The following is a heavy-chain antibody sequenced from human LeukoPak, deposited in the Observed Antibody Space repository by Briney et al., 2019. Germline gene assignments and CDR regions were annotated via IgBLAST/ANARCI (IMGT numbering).Heavy chain of an antibody. CDR2: IYHSGST. V-gene: IGHV4-38-2*02. CDR3: ARSELRGYSYGYRLVFVY. CDR1: GYSISSGYY. Sequence: SETLSLTCTVSGYSISSGYYWGWIRQPPGKGLEWIGSIYHSGSTYYNPSLKSRVTISVDTSKNQFSLKLSSVTAADTAVYYCARSELRGYSYGYRLVFVYWGQGTLVTVSS. J-gene: IGHJ4*02. D-gene: IGHD5-18*01.